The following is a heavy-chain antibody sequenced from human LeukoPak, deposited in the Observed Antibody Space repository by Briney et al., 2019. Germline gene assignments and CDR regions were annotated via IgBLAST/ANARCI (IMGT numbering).Heavy chain of an antibody. D-gene: IGHD1-26*01. CDR2: IGTAGDT. CDR3: VRQQTPHGNFDY. J-gene: IGHJ4*02. CDR1: GFTFSSYA. Sequence: GGSLRLSCATSGFTFSSYAMHWVRQATGKGLEWVSAIGTAGDTYYPGSVKGRFAISRENAKNSLSLQMNSLRAEDTAVYYCVRQQTPHGNFDYWGQGTLVTVSS. V-gene: IGHV3-13*01.